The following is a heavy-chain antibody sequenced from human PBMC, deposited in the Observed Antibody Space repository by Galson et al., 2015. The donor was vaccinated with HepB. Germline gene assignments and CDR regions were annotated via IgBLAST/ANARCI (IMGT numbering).Heavy chain of an antibody. CDR2: IHYSGRP. CDR1: GGSIENYY. J-gene: IGHJ6*02. D-gene: IGHD6-19*01. CDR3: ARSGSQWGGYRMDI. Sequence: ETLSLTCTVSGGSIENYYWNWIRQPPGKGLEWIGYIHYSGRPTYNPSLKSRVTMSVDTSEKQVSLKLISMTAADTALYFCARSGSQWGGYRMDIWGQGTTVTVSS. V-gene: IGHV4-59*01.